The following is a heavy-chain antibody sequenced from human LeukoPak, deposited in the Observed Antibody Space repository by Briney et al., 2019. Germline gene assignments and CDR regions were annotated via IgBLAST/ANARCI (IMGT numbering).Heavy chain of an antibody. CDR1: GFTVSSNY. V-gene: IGHV3-66*01. Sequence: GGSLRLSCAASGFTVSSNYMSWVRQAPGKGLEWVSVIYSGDNTYYADSVKGRFTIPRDISKNTLYLQMNSLRAEDTAVYYCAREVGATYNYFDPWGQGTLVTVSS. CDR3: AREVGATYNYFDP. CDR2: IYSGDNT. D-gene: IGHD1-26*01. J-gene: IGHJ5*02.